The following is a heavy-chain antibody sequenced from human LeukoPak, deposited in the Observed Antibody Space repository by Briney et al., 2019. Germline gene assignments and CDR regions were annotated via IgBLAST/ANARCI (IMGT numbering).Heavy chain of an antibody. CDR3: ARQGVATAIDY. CDR1: GGSFSGYY. D-gene: IGHD2-21*02. J-gene: IGHJ4*02. CDR2: INQSGST. V-gene: IGHV4-34*01. Sequence: NPSETLSLTCAVYGGSFSGYYWSWIRQAPGKGLEWIGEINQSGSTNYNPSLKSRVTMSVDTSMNLFALKLSSVTAADTAVYYCARQGVATAIDYWGQGTLVTVSS.